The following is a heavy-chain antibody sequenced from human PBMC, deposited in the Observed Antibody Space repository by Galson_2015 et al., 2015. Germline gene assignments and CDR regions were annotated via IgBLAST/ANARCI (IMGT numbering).Heavy chain of an antibody. CDR3: AKDRTESWLTLDN. J-gene: IGHJ4*02. D-gene: IGHD5-18*01. CDR2: MSNDGNNK. Sequence: SLRLSCAASEFPFNIYGMHWVRQAPGKGLEWVAVMSNDGNNKHYADSVKGRFAISRDNSRNTLYLQMNSLRTEDTAVYYCAKDRTESWLTLDNWGQGTLVTVSS. CDR1: EFPFNIYG. V-gene: IGHV3-30*18.